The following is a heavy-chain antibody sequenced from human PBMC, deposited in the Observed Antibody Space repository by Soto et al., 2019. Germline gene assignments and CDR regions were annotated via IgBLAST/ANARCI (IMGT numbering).Heavy chain of an antibody. D-gene: IGHD2-2*01. J-gene: IGHJ4*02. V-gene: IGHV4-34*01. CDR1: GGSFSGYY. CDR2: INHSGST. Sequence: LSETLSLTCAVYGGSFSGYYWSWIRQPPGKGLEWIGEINHSGSTNYNPSLKSRVTISVDTSKNQFSLKLSSVTAADTAVYYCARAKLGYCSSTSCYVYYFDYWGQGTLVTVSS. CDR3: ARAKLGYCSSTSCYVYYFDY.